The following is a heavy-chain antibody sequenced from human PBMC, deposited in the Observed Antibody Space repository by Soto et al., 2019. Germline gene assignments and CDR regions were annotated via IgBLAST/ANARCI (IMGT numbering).Heavy chain of an antibody. CDR2: ISWDGGKI. Sequence: RLSGTSCGFRVNISAMHVVLQDQGEGLEWVGIISWDGGKIAYAESVRGRFAISTDNSTNTLYLQMDRLRTDDTAVYYCASRDFSCGRRCYSGDYAMDVWAQGTTVTVSS. CDR1: GFRVNISA. D-gene: IGHD2-15*01. J-gene: IGHJ6*02. V-gene: IGHV3-30*09. CDR3: ASRDFSCGRRCYSGDYAMDV.